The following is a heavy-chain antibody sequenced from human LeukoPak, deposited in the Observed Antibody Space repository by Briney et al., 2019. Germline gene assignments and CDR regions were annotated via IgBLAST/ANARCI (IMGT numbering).Heavy chain of an antibody. CDR1: GGSISSSSYY. CDR2: IYYSGST. V-gene: IGHV4-39*01. CDR3: ARLQPRGFPYYFDY. J-gene: IGHJ4*02. D-gene: IGHD1-1*01. Sequence: SETLSLTCTVSGGSISSSSYYWGWIRQPPGKGLEWIGSIYYSGSTYYNPSLKSRVTISVDTSKNQFSLKLSSATAADTAVYYCARLQPRGFPYYFDYWGQGTLVTVSS.